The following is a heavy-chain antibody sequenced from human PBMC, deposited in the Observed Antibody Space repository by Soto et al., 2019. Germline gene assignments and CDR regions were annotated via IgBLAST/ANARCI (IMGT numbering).Heavy chain of an antibody. V-gene: IGHV3-23*01. CDR3: AKDAWFGELLMVPD. D-gene: IGHD3-10*01. CDR2: ISGSGGST. Sequence: PGGSLRLSCAASGFTFSSYSMSWVSQAPGKGLEWVSAISGSGGSTYYADSVKGRFTISRDNSKNTLYLQMNSLRAEDTAVYYCAKDAWFGELLMVPDWGQGTLVTVSS. CDR1: GFTFSSYS. J-gene: IGHJ4*02.